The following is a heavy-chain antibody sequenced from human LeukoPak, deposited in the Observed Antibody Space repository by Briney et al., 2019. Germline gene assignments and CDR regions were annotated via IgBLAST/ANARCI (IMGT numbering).Heavy chain of an antibody. CDR3: AREAESRGAFDI. CDR1: GFTFSSYS. CDR2: ISSSSSYI. V-gene: IGHV3-21*01. J-gene: IGHJ3*02. Sequence: GGSLRLSCAASGFTFSSYSMNWVRQAPGKGLEWVSSISSSSSYIYYADSVKGRFTISRDNAKTSLYLQMNSLRAEDTAVYYCAREAESRGAFDIWGQGTMVTVSS. D-gene: IGHD5-24*01.